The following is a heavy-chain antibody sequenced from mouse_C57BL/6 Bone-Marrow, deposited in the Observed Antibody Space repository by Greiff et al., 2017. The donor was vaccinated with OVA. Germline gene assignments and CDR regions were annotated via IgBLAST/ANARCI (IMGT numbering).Heavy chain of an antibody. CDR3: ARHEGGNYAMDY. CDR2: FYPGSGSI. CDR1: GYTFTEYT. Sequence: VKVVESGAELVKPGASVKLSCKASGYTFTEYTIHWVKQRSGQGLEWIGWFYPGSGSIKYNEKFKDKATLTADKSSSTVYMELSRLTSEDSAVYFCARHEGGNYAMDYWGQGTSVTVSS. J-gene: IGHJ4*01. V-gene: IGHV1-62-2*01.